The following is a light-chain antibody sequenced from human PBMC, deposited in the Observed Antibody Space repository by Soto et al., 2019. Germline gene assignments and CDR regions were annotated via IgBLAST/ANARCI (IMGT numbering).Light chain of an antibody. Sequence: QSVLTQPPSVSGTPGQRVTISCSGSSSNIGSHLVNWYQQVPGTAPRLLIYTNNQRPSGVPDRFSDSKSGTSASLAISGLQAEDEADYYCSSYTSSSTLVFGTGTKLTVL. V-gene: IGLV1-44*01. CDR2: TNN. CDR3: SSYTSSSTLV. CDR1: SSNIGSHL. J-gene: IGLJ1*01.